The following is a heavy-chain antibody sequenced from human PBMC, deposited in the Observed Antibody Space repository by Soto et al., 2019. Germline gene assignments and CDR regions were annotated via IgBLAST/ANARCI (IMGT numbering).Heavy chain of an antibody. V-gene: IGHV4-30-4*01. Sequence: QVQLQESGPGLVKPSQTLSLTCTVSGGSISSGDYYWSWIRQPPGKGLEWIGYIYYSGSTYYNPSLKSRVTISVDTSKNQFSLTLSSVTAADTAVYYCARVRDFWSGYPSYFDYWGQGTLVTVSS. CDR3: ARVRDFWSGYPSYFDY. CDR2: IYYSGST. CDR1: GGSISSGDYY. J-gene: IGHJ4*02. D-gene: IGHD3-3*01.